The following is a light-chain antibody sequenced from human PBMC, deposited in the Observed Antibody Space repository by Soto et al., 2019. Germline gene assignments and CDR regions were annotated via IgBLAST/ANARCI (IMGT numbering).Light chain of an antibody. Sequence: SVLRLPPSLSGAPGQRDHISCTVSSSNIGAGYDVHWYQQLPGTAPKLLIYGNSNRPSGVPDRFSGSKSGTSASPAITGLQAEDEADYYCQSYDSSLSYVSGTGTKVTGL. V-gene: IGLV1-40*01. J-gene: IGLJ1*01. CDR2: GNS. CDR3: QSYDSSLSYV. CDR1: SSNIGAGYD.